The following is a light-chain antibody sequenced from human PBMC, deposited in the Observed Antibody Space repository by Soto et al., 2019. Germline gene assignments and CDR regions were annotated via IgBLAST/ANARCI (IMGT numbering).Light chain of an antibody. CDR3: QQYTKDTQGT. V-gene: IGKV1-5*01. Sequence: DIQMTQSPSTLSASVGDRVTITCRASKNINTWVAWYQQKPGKAPKLLIYDASSLESGVPSRVSGSGSGTEFTLTISSLQPDDFATYYCQQYTKDTQGTFGQGTKVDLK. CDR1: KNINTW. CDR2: DAS. J-gene: IGKJ1*01.